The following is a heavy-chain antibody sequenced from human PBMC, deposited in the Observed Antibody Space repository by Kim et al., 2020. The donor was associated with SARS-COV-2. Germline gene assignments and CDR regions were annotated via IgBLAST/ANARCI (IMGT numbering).Heavy chain of an antibody. CDR2: ISASDHFT. Sequence: GGSLRLACAASGLTFANYAMTWVRQAPGKGLEWVSSISASDHFTYYADSVKGRFTISRDNSNNTLYLQMNSLRAEDTAVYYCASRNPFCSVARCFVTPIDCWGRGTLVTVSS. V-gene: IGHV3-23*01. D-gene: IGHD2-15*01. J-gene: IGHJ4*02. CDR1: GLTFANYA. CDR3: ASRNPFCSVARCFVTPIDC.